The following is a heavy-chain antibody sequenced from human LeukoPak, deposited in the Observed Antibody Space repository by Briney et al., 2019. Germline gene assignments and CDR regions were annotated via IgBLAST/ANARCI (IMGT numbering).Heavy chain of an antibody. D-gene: IGHD2-15*01. V-gene: IGHV4-39*05. CDR2: IHYSGST. Sequence: SETPSLTCTVSGGSISDISYYWGWIRQPPGKDLEWIGGIHYSGSTSYKASLKSRVTISVDTSKNQFSLDLSSVTAADTAVYYCADCPWGRGSCFFDYWGQGTLVTVSS. CDR3: ADCPWGRGSCFFDY. CDR1: GGSISDISYY. J-gene: IGHJ4*02.